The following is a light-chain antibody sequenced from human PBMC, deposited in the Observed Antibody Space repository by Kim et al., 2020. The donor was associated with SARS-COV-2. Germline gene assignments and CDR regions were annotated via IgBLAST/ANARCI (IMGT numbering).Light chain of an antibody. CDR1: SRDIDAYNY. Sequence: GQSVTTTCTGTSRDIDAYNYVSWYQRRPREAPTVMIYDVNKLPSGVPDRFSGSKSANTASLIISGLQSDDEAIYYCCSYARGSIYVFGSGTKVTVL. V-gene: IGLV2-11*03. CDR2: DVN. CDR3: CSYARGSIYV. J-gene: IGLJ1*01.